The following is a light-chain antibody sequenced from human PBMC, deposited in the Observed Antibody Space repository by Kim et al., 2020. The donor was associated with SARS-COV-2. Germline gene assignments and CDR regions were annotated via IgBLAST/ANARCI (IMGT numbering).Light chain of an antibody. Sequence: QSALTQPASVSGSPGQSITISCTGTSSDVGSYNYVSWYQQHPGKAPNFMIYDVTKRPSGVSSRFSGSKSGNMASLTISGLQAEDEADYFCSSYTNSGTYVFGSGTKVTVL. CDR2: DVT. V-gene: IGLV2-14*03. CDR1: SSDVGSYNY. J-gene: IGLJ1*01. CDR3: SSYTNSGTYV.